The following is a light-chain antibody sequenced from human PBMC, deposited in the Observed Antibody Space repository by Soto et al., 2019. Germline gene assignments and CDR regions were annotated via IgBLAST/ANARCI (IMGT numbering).Light chain of an antibody. CDR2: AAS. CDR3: LQDFNFPWT. Sequence: AIQMTQSPSSLSTSVGDRVTITCRASQDIRNNLGWYQQKPGKAPKFLIYAASTLQSGVPSRFSGSGSGTDFTLTISSLQPEDFATYYCLQDFNFPWTFGQGTKVEIK. V-gene: IGKV1-6*01. J-gene: IGKJ1*01. CDR1: QDIRNN.